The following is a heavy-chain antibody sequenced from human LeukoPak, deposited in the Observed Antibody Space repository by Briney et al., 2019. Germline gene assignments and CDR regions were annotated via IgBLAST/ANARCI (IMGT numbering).Heavy chain of an antibody. Sequence: GESLKISCKISGYRLTNNWIGWVRQVPGKGLEWMGLIYPGYSDTRYSPSFQGQVTISADKSISTAYLQWSSLKASDTAMYYCARHGDFGVVPTTPSYYYYYYMDVWGKGTTVTVSS. J-gene: IGHJ6*03. CDR3: ARHGDFGVVPTTPSYYYYYYMDV. D-gene: IGHD3-3*01. CDR2: IYPGYSDT. V-gene: IGHV5-51*01. CDR1: GYRLTNNW.